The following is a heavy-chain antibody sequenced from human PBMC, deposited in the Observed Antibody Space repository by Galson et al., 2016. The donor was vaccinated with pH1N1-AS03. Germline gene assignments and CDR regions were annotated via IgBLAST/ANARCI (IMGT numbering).Heavy chain of an antibody. CDR1: DVSLRAYW. CDR2: IHGGGGGS. J-gene: IGHJ4*02. V-gene: IGHV3-23*01. CDR3: ARGHGDWKVNYLDN. D-gene: IGHD1-1*01. Sequence: SLRLSCAASDVSLRAYWMSWVRQSPGKGLEWVSNIHGGGGGSFYVDSVRGRFTIYRDNSRDTLYLQMNSLRAEDTAIYYCARGHGDWKVNYLDNWGQGTRVTVSS.